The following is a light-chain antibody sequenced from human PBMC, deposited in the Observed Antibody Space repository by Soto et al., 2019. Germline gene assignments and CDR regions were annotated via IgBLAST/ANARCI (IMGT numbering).Light chain of an antibody. CDR1: NIGSKS. J-gene: IGLJ2*01. CDR2: YDN. V-gene: IGLV3-21*04. Sequence: SYELTQPPSVSVAPGKTARITCGGNNIGSKSVHWYQQKPGQAPVLVIYYDNDRPSGIPERFSGSNSGNTATLTISRVEAGDEADYYCQVWDSSSDLRGVCGGGTKLTVL. CDR3: QVWDSSSDLRGV.